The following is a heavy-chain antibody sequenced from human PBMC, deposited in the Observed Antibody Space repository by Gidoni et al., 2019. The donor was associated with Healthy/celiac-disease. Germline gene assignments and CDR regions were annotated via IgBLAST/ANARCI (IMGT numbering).Heavy chain of an antibody. CDR3: AKAENYYDSSGYYP. V-gene: IGHV3-23*01. D-gene: IGHD3-22*01. Sequence: CRFTISRDNSKNTLYLQMNSLRAEDTAVYYCAKAENYYDSSGYYPWGQGTLVTVSS. J-gene: IGHJ5*02.